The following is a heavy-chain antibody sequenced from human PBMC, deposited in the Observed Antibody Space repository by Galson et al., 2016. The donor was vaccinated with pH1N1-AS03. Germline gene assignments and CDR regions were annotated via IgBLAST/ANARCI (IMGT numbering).Heavy chain of an antibody. CDR1: GFTFSSYA. D-gene: IGHD2/OR15-2a*01. CDR2: ISGSGVTT. CDR3: SKGVRYAFYAQFDR. Sequence: SLRLSCAASGFTFSSYAMSWVRQTPGKGLEWVSAISGSGVTTYYAESVKGRFTISRDNYKTTVSLQMNSLSADDTAIYYCSKGVRYAFYAQFDRWGQGTLVTVSS. V-gene: IGHV3-23*01. J-gene: IGHJ4*02.